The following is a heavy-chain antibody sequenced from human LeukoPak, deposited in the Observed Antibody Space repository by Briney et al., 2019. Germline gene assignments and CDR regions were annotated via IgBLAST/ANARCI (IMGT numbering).Heavy chain of an antibody. CDR2: IWSDGSNK. CDR3: ARDLSNGYSYGSDY. D-gene: IGHD5-18*01. Sequence: GRSLRLSCAASGFTFSSFGMHWVRQAPGKGLEWVAVIWSDGSNKYYADSVKGRFTISRDNSKNTLHLQMNTLRAEDTAVYYCARDLSNGYSYGSDYWGQGTLVTVSS. V-gene: IGHV3-33*01. J-gene: IGHJ4*02. CDR1: GFTFSSFG.